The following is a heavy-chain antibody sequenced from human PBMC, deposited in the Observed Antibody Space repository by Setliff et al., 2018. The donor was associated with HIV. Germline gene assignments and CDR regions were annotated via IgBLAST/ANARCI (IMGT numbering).Heavy chain of an antibody. V-gene: IGHV4-39*01. CDR3: ARHYNVNYYVRKDFDY. Sequence: SETLSLTCTVSGGSITTSTFYWGWIRQPPGKGLEWIGSIYYSGSTYYNPSLKSRLTITQHTSKNHFSLSLSSVTAADTAVYYCARHYNVNYYVRKDFDYWGQGTLVTVSS. CDR1: GGSITTSTFY. J-gene: IGHJ4*02. D-gene: IGHD1-26*01. CDR2: IYYSGST.